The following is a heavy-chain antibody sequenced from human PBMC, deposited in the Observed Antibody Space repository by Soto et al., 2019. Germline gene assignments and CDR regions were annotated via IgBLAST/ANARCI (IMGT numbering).Heavy chain of an antibody. CDR2: ISSSGGTI. V-gene: IGHV3-48*03. J-gene: IGHJ4*02. D-gene: IGHD3-22*01. CDR3: ARDSGGGYLFDY. Sequence: PGGSLRLSCAASGFTFSSYEMNWVRQAPGKGLEWVSYISSSGGTIYYADSVKGRFTISRDNAKNSLFLQMNSLRVEDTAVYYCARDSGGGYLFDYWGQGTLVTVSS. CDR1: GFTFSSYE.